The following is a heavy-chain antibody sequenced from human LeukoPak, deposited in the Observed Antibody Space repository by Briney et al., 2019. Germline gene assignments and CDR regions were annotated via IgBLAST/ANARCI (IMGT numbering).Heavy chain of an antibody. Sequence: GGSLRLSCAASGFTFSSYGMNWVRQTPGKGLEWVSYIGASSSTIYYADSVKGRFTISRDSAKNSLYLQMNSLRDEDTAVYYCARHDYGGNSGDYWGQGTLVTVSS. J-gene: IGHJ4*02. V-gene: IGHV3-48*02. D-gene: IGHD4-23*01. CDR3: ARHDYGGNSGDY. CDR1: GFTFSSYG. CDR2: IGASSSTI.